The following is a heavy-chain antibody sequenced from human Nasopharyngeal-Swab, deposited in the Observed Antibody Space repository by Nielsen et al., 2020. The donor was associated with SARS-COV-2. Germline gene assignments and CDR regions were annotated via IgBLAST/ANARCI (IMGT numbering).Heavy chain of an antibody. Sequence: GGSLRLSCAASGFTVSSNYMSWVRQAPGKGLEWVSVIYSGGSTYYADSVKGRFTISRDSSKNTLYLQMNSLRAEDTAVYYCAREWEVVVAATLRFYFDYWGQGTLVTVSS. CDR2: IYSGGST. CDR1: GFTVSSNY. CDR3: AREWEVVVAATLRFYFDY. D-gene: IGHD2-15*01. V-gene: IGHV3-66*01. J-gene: IGHJ4*02.